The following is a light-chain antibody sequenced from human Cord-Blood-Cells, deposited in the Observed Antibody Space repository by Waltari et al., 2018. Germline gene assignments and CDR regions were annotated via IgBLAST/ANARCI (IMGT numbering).Light chain of an antibody. V-gene: IGKV1-39*01. Sequence: DIQMTQSPSSLSASVGDRVTITCRASQSISSCLNWYQQKPGKAPKLLIYASSSLQSGVPSIFSGSGSATYFTLTISSLPPEDFATYYCQQSYSAPRTFGQGTKVEIK. CDR3: QQSYSAPRT. CDR2: ASS. CDR1: QSISSC. J-gene: IGKJ1*01.